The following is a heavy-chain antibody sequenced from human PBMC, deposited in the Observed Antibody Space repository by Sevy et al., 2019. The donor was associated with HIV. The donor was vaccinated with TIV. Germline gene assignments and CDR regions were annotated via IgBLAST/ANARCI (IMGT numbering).Heavy chain of an antibody. CDR1: GFTFSSFA. Sequence: GGSLRLSCAASGFTFSSFAMHWVRQAPGKGLEWVAVISYDGSSKYYPDSVKGRFTISRDNAKNTLYLQMNRLRPEDTAVYFCAILGVDSVSTNCYGMRSLSFDFWGQGTLVTVSS. J-gene: IGHJ4*02. CDR2: ISYDGSSK. D-gene: IGHD2-2*01. CDR3: AILGVDSVSTNCYGMRSLSFDF. V-gene: IGHV3-30-3*01.